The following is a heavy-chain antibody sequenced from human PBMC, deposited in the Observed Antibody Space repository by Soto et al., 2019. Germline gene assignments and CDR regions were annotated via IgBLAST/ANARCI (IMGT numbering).Heavy chain of an antibody. CDR2: MSFDGSNT. Sequence: QMPLVVSGGGVVQPGGSLRLSCAASGFKFYHYGMHWVRQAPGKGLEWVAVMSFDGSNTYYADSVRGRFTISRDNSRNTSSLQMNSLSLAVPAVYYCAKDHSPGSNVRDLALFDLWALASLVTVSS. D-gene: IGHD2-21*01. CDR3: AKDHSPGSNVRDLALFDL. J-gene: IGHJ4*02. V-gene: IGHV3-30*18. CDR1: GFKFYHYG.